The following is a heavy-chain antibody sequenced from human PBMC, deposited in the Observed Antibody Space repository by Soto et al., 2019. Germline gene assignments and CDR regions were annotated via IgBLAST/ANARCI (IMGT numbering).Heavy chain of an antibody. Sequence: EVQLFESGGGLVQPGGSLRLSCAASGFTFERYAMTWVRQAPGKGLEWVSGVNGNGGDTYYADSVKGRFTISRDNPRNRLYLLMNSMSVKDTSEYYCAKIYDFWSRHHDSFYVWGVGTLVTVSS. D-gene: IGHD3-3*01. CDR1: GFTFERYA. CDR3: AKIYDFWSRHHDSFYV. J-gene: IGHJ3*01. CDR2: VNGNGGDT. V-gene: IGHV3-23*01.